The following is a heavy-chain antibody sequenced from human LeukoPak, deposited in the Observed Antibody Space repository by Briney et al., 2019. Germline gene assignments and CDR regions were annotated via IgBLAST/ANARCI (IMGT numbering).Heavy chain of an antibody. J-gene: IGHJ3*02. D-gene: IGHD6-13*01. CDR3: ARDRPGIAAAVGAFDI. CDR2: ISSSSSYI. CDR1: GFTFSSYS. Sequence: GGSLRLSCAASGFTFSSYSMNWVRQAPGKGLEWVSSISSSSSYIYYADSVKGRFTISRDNAKYSLYLQMNSLRAEDTAVYYCARDRPGIAAAVGAFDIWGQGTMVTVSS. V-gene: IGHV3-21*01.